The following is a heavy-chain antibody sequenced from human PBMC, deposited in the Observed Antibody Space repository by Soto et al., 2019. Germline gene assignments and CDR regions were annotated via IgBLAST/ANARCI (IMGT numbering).Heavy chain of an antibody. CDR3: ARDLGFWSGYSNWFDP. J-gene: IGHJ5*02. V-gene: IGHV3-74*01. D-gene: IGHD3-3*01. CDR1: GFTFSSYW. Sequence: GWSLRLSCAASGFTFSSYWMHLVRQAPGKGLVWVSRINSDGSSTSYADSVKGRLTISRDNAKNTLYLQMNSLRAEDTAVYYCARDLGFWSGYSNWFDPWGQGTLVTVSS. CDR2: INSDGSST.